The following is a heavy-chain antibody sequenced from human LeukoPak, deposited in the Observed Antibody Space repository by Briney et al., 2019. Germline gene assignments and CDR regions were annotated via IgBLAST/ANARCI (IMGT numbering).Heavy chain of an antibody. V-gene: IGHV1-2*04. J-gene: IGHJ6*03. CDR3: ARGSTKVTSVIHMDV. D-gene: IGHD4-11*01. CDR2: INPNSGGT. Sequence: ASVKVSCKASGYTFTDYYIHWVRQAPGQGLEWMGWINPNSGGTNYAQKFQGWVTMTRDTSISTAYMELTRLRSDDTAVYYCARGSTKVTSVIHMDVWGEGTTVTVSS. CDR1: GYTFTDYY.